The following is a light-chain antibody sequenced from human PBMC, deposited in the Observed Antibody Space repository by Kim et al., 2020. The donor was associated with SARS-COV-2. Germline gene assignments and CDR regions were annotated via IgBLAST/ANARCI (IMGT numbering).Light chain of an antibody. CDR3: QKYDSAPHT. Sequence: DIQMTQSPSSLSASLRDRVTITCRASQGIANHLAWYQQKPGQVPKLLIYAASRFQIGVPSRFSASGSGTDFTLTISNLQPEDVATYYCQKYDSAPHTFGQGTKVDIK. CDR1: QGIANH. J-gene: IGKJ1*01. V-gene: IGKV1-27*01. CDR2: AAS.